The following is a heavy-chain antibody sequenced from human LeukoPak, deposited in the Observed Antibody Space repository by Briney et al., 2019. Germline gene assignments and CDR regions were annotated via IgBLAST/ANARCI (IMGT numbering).Heavy chain of an antibody. V-gene: IGHV4-39*01. D-gene: IGHD3-9*01. J-gene: IGHJ4*02. CDR1: GDSISSSGYY. CDR2: IYYSGRT. Sequence: SETLSLTCTVSGDSISSSGYYWGWIRQPPGKGLEWIASIYYSGRTYYNPSLKSRITISVDSSKNQFSLRLSSVTAADTAVYFCARSLTGYYIETIDYWGQGTLVTVSS. CDR3: ARSLTGYYIETIDY.